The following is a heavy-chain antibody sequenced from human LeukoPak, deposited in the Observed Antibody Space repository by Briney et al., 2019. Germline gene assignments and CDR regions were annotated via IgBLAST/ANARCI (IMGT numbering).Heavy chain of an antibody. V-gene: IGHV3-21*01. CDR3: ARATREDY. CDR2: ISSSSSYI. J-gene: IGHJ4*02. Sequence: PGGSLRLSCAASGFTFSSYAMSWVRQAPGKGLEWVSSISSSSSYIYYADSVKGRFTISRDNAENSLYLQMNSLRAEDTAVYYCARATREDYWGQGTLVTVSS. CDR1: GFTFSSYA.